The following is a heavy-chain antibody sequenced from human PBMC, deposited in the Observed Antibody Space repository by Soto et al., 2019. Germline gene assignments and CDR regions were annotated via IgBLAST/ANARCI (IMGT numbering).Heavy chain of an antibody. CDR3: AAELYSGGRCCSFDI. CDR1: GFTFSNSA. V-gene: IGHV1-58*01. D-gene: IGHD2-15*01. J-gene: IGHJ3*02. CDR2: IVVGAGNT. Sequence: QMQVVQSGPEVKTPGTSVKVSCKASGFTFSNSAVQWVRQARGQRLEWMGWIVVGAGNTNYAQELQGRLTITRDVSTNTAYMELSSLRSEDTAVYYCAAELYSGGRCCSFDIWGQGTMVTVSS.